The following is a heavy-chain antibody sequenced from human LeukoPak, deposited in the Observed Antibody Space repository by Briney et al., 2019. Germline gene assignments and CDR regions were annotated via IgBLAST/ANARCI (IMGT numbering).Heavy chain of an antibody. D-gene: IGHD3-9*01. CDR2: IYYSGST. CDR1: GGSISRSSYY. V-gene: IGHV4-39*01. J-gene: IGHJ5*02. Sequence: SETLSLTCTVSGGSISRSSYYWGWIRQPPGKGLEWIGSIYYSGSTYYNPSLKSRVTISGDTSKNQFSLKLSSVTAADTAVYYCARRVGSILTGSNWFDPWGQGTLVTVSS. CDR3: ARRVGSILTGSNWFDP.